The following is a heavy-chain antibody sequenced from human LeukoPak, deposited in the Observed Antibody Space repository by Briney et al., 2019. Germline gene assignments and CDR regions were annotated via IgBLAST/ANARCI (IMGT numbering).Heavy chain of an antibody. D-gene: IGHD3-22*01. J-gene: IGHJ4*02. Sequence: GGSLRLSCAASGFTFSSYAMSWVRQAPGKGLEWVSAISGSGGSTYYADSVKGRFTISRDNSKNTLYLQMNSLRAKDTAVYYCAKEGPYYYDSSGLREGMVNWGQGTLVTVSS. CDR2: ISGSGGST. CDR1: GFTFSSYA. CDR3: AKEGPYYYDSSGLREGMVN. V-gene: IGHV3-23*01.